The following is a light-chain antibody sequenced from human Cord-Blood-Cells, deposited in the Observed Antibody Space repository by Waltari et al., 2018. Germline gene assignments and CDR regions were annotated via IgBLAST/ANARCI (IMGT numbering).Light chain of an antibody. CDR1: SSDVGGYNY. Sequence: QSALTQPASVSGSPGPSITISCTGTSSDVGGYNYVSKRPSGVSNRFSGSKSGNTASLTISGLQAEDEADYYCSSYTSSSTLVFGGGTKLTVL. V-gene: IGLV2-14*01. CDR3: SSYTSSSTLV. J-gene: IGLJ2*01.